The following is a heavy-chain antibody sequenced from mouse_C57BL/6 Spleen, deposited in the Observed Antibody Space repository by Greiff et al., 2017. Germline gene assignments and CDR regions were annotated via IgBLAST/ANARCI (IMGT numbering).Heavy chain of an antibody. J-gene: IGHJ4*01. CDR1: GYTFTSYW. Sequence: QVQLQQPGAELVKPGASVKLSCKASGYTFTSYWMHWVKQRPGQGLEWIGMIHPNSGSTNYNEKFKSKATLTVDKSSSTAYMQLSSLTSEDSAVYYCARRDYGSSWDGAMDYWGQGTSVTVSS. V-gene: IGHV1-64*01. CDR2: IHPNSGST. CDR3: ARRDYGSSWDGAMDY. D-gene: IGHD1-1*01.